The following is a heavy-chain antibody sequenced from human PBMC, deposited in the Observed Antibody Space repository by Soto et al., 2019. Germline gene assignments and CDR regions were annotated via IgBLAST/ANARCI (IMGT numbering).Heavy chain of an antibody. Sequence: LQLLESGSRLLKPSQTLSLTCAVSGGSIISGGYSWSWIRQSPGKGLEWIGCIYHSGMAYYKPSLEGRVTISLDRSDNHFSLNVTSVTAADTSVYFCARGHSRGYDIFTCHVSSHAYWFDPWGLGSLVTVSS. CDR3: ARGHSRGYDIFTCHVSSHAYWFDP. CDR2: IYHSGMA. J-gene: IGHJ5*02. V-gene: IGHV4-30-2*06. CDR1: GGSIISGGYS. D-gene: IGHD3-9*01.